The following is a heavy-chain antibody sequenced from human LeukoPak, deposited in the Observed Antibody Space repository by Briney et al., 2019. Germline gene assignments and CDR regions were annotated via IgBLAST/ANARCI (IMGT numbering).Heavy chain of an antibody. CDR3: ARQPPDTAMAFDY. J-gene: IGHJ4*02. D-gene: IGHD5-18*01. CDR1: GYSFTTYW. Sequence: LGESLKISCRGSGYSFTTYWIGWVRQMPGKGLEWMGMIYGGDSDTRYSPSFQGQVTFSVDKSISTAYLQWSRLQASDSAMYYCARQPPDTAMAFDYWGQGTQVTVSS. V-gene: IGHV5-51*01. CDR2: IYGGDSDT.